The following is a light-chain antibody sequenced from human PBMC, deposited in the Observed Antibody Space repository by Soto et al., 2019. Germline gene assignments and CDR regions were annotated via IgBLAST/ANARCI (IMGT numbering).Light chain of an antibody. CDR3: QQCHDTPLT. V-gene: IGKV1-39*01. CDR2: GAK. CDR1: QAISNY. J-gene: IGKJ5*01. Sequence: DIQMTQSPSFLSASVGDRVTITCRASQAISNYLNWYQQKPGKAPNLLIFGAKTLQSGVPSRFSGSGYGTDFTLTITTLQPEDVGIYYCQQCHDTPLTFGQGTRLEI.